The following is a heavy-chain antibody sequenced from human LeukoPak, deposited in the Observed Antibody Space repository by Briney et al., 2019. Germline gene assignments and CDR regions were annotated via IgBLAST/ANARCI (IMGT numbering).Heavy chain of an antibody. V-gene: IGHV4-59*06. D-gene: IGHD3-3*01. CDR1: GGSISNYY. CDR2: IYYSGST. J-gene: IGHJ5*02. CDR3: ARGPHLRFLEWLLPNWFDP. Sequence: SETLSLTCTVSGGSISNYYWSWIRQHPGKGLEWIGYIYYSGSTYYNPSLKSRVTISVDTSKNQFSLKLSSVTAADTAVYYCARGPHLRFLEWLLPNWFDPWGQGTLVTVSS.